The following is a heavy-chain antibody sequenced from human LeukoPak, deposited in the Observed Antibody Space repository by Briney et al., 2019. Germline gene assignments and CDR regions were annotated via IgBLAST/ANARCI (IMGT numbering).Heavy chain of an antibody. V-gene: IGHV4-34*01. CDR3: AKEGLAAAGTVDY. Sequence: PSETLSLTCAVYGGSFSGYYWSWIRQPPGKGLEWIGEINHSGSTNYNPSLKSRVTISVDTSKNQFSLKLSSVTAADTAVYYCAKEGLAAAGTVDYWGQGTLVTVSS. J-gene: IGHJ4*02. CDR1: GGSFSGYY. D-gene: IGHD6-13*01. CDR2: INHSGST.